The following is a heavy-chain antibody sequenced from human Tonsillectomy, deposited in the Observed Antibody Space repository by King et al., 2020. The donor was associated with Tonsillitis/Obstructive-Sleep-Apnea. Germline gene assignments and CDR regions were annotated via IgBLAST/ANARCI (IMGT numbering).Heavy chain of an antibody. V-gene: IGHV3-23*04. J-gene: IGHJ6*03. CDR3: AKGSSVEGIEYYFYYYMDV. CDR2: LSGSGGSA. Sequence: VQLVESGGALVQPGGSLRLSCAASGITFSSYAMSWVRQAPGRGLEWVSSLSGSGGSAEYADSVKGRFTISRDNSKNTVYLLMDSLRAEDTAVYYCAKGSSVEGIEYYFYYYMDVWGNGTTVTVSS. D-gene: IGHD2/OR15-2a*01. CDR1: GITFSSYA.